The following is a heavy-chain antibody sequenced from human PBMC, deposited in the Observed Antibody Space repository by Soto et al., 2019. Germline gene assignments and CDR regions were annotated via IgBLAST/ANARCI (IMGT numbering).Heavy chain of an antibody. CDR2: IIPIFGTA. V-gene: IGHV1-69*01. D-gene: IGHD2-21*02. J-gene: IGHJ4*02. CDR3: XRXXXXXXXXXCGGDCYSVDY. Sequence: QVQLVQSGAEVKKPGSSVKVSCKASGGTFSSYAISWVRKAPGQGLEWMGGIIPIFGTANYAQKFQGRVTITADESTSTAYMELSSLRSXXXXXXXXXRXXXXXXXXXCGGDCYSVDYWGQGTLVTVSS. CDR1: GGTFSSYA.